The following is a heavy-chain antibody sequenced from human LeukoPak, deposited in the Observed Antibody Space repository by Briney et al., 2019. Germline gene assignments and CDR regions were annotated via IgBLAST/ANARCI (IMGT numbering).Heavy chain of an antibody. CDR2: INPNSGGT. Sequence: ASVKVSCKASGYTFTDYYMHWVRQAPGQGLEWMGWINPNSGGTNYAQKFQGRVTMTRDTSISTAYMELSRLRSDDTAVYYCASDSSGYYYVPSWGQGTLVTVSS. CDR3: ASDSSGYYYVPS. J-gene: IGHJ4*02. CDR1: GYTFTDYY. V-gene: IGHV1-2*02. D-gene: IGHD3-22*01.